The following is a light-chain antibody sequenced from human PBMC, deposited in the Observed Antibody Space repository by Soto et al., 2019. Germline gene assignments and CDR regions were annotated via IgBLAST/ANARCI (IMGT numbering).Light chain of an antibody. Sequence: EIVLTQSPGILSLSPGERADLSCRASESVSNFLVWYQHKPGQAPRLLMYDSSSRDTDIPARFSGSGSGTDFTLTISSLESDDFAVYYCQQRSSWPWTFGQGTKVDIK. CDR2: DSS. J-gene: IGKJ1*01. CDR1: ESVSNF. V-gene: IGKV3-11*01. CDR3: QQRSSWPWT.